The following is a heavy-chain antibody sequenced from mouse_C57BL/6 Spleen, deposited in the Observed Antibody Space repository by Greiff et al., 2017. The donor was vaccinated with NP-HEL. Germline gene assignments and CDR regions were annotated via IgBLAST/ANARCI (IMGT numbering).Heavy chain of an antibody. V-gene: IGHV1-50*01. CDR2: IDPSDSYT. CDR3: ARFEGPRAFAY. Sequence: QVHVKQPGAELVKPGASVKLSCKASGYTFTSYWMQWVNQRPGQGLEWIGEIDPSDSYTNYNQKFKGKATLTVDTSSSTAYMQLSSLTSEDSAVYYCARFEGPRAFAYWGQGTLVTVSA. CDR1: GYTFTSYW. D-gene: IGHD3-1*01. J-gene: IGHJ3*01.